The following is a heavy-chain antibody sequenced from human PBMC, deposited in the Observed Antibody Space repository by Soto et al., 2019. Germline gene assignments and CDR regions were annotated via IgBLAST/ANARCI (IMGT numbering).Heavy chain of an antibody. CDR2: INPNSGGT. CDR1: GYTFTGYY. J-gene: IGHJ6*02. CDR3: ARDYGDYVKDYYYYYGMDV. D-gene: IGHD4-17*01. V-gene: IGHV1-2*04. Sequence: ASVKVSCKASGYTFTGYYMHWVRQAPGQGLEWMGWINPNSGGTNYAQKFQGWVTMTRDTSISTAYMELSRLRSDDTAVYYCARDYGDYVKDYYYYYGMDVWGQGTTVTVS.